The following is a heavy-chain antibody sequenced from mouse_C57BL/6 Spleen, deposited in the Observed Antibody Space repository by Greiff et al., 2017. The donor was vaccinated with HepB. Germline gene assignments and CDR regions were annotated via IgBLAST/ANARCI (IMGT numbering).Heavy chain of an antibody. V-gene: IGHV7-3*01. CDR2: IRNKANGYTT. Sequence: EVMLVESGGGLVQPGGSLSLSCAASGFTFTDYYMSWVRQPPGKALEWLGFIRNKANGYTTEYSASVKGRFTISRDNSQSILYLQMNALRAEDSATYYCARSYDGYSWFAYWGQGTLVTVSA. J-gene: IGHJ3*01. D-gene: IGHD2-3*01. CDR1: GFTFTDYY. CDR3: ARSYDGYSWFAY.